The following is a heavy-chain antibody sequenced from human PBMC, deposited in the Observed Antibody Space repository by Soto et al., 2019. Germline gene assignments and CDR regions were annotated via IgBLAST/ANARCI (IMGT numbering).Heavy chain of an antibody. V-gene: IGHV1-18*01. CDR3: ARDRGYNWNYGWFDP. D-gene: IGHD1-7*01. J-gene: IGHJ5*02. Sequence: QVQLVQSGAEVKKPGASVKVSCKASGYNFTSYGISWVRQAPGQGLEWMGWISVYNGNTNYAQKLQGRVTMTTDTSTSTVYMVLMSLRSDDTAVYYCARDRGYNWNYGWFDPWGQGTLVTVSS. CDR1: GYNFTSYG. CDR2: ISVYNGNT.